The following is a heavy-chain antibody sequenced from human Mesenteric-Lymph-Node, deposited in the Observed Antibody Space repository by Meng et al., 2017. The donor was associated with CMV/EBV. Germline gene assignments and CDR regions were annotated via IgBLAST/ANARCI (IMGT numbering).Heavy chain of an antibody. J-gene: IGHJ3*01. Sequence: GGSLRLSCAAYGFTFGDYSMTWIRQAPEKGLEWISYISTSGNTIYFADSLKGRFTVSRDNAKNSLYLQMHSLRVDDTAVYYCARVTAGQTDGFDVWGQGTLVTVSS. D-gene: IGHD2-8*02. CDR2: ISTSGNTI. CDR3: ARVTAGQTDGFDV. V-gene: IGHV3-11*01. CDR1: GFTFGDYS.